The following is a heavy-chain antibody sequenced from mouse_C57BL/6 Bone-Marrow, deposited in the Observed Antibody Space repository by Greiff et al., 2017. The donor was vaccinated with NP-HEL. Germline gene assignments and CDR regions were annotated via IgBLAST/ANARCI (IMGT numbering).Heavy chain of an antibody. J-gene: IGHJ1*03. CDR2: ISNLAYSI. Sequence: DVKLVESGGGLVQPGGSLKLSCAASGFTFSDYGMAWVRQAPRKGPEWVAFISNLAYSIYYADTVTGRFTISRENAKNTLYLEMSSLRSEDTAMYYCARRGLYYRYFDVWGTGTTVTVSS. D-gene: IGHD2-1*01. V-gene: IGHV5-15*04. CDR1: GFTFSDYG. CDR3: ARRGLYYRYFDV.